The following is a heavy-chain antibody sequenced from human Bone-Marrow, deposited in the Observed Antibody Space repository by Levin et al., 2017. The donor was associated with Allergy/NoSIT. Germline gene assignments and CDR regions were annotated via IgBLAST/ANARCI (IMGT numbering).Heavy chain of an antibody. CDR2: VYWDDDQ. Sequence: ESGPTLVKPTQTLTLTCTFSGFSLSTTGEGVAWIHQPPGKALQWVALVYWDDDQRYSPSLRTRLRIAKDTSKNQVVLTMTNMDPVDTATYYCAHVCSTYYGRAFDYWGQGTLVTVSS. V-gene: IGHV2-5*02. CDR3: AHVCSTYYGRAFDY. J-gene: IGHJ4*02. D-gene: IGHD3-22*01. CDR1: GFSLSTTGEG.